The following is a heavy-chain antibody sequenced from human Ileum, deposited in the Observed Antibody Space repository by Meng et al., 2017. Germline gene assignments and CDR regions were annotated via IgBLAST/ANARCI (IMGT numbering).Heavy chain of an antibody. CDR2: IIPIFGTA. V-gene: IGHV1-69*06. CDR1: GGTFSRYA. CDR3: AREGMVRGVPRFDY. J-gene: IGHJ4*02. Sequence: QARLVEYGGEVKKPGSSVKVSCKASGGTFSRYAISWVRQAPGQGLEWMGGIIPIFGTANYAQKCQGRVTITADKSTSTAYMELSSLRSEDTAVYYCAREGMVRGVPRFDYWGQGTQVT. D-gene: IGHD3-10*01.